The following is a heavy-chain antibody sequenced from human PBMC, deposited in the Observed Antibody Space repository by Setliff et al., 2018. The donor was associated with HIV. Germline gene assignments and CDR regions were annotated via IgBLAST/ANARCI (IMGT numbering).Heavy chain of an antibody. Sequence: SETLSLTCAVYGGSFSGYYWSWIRQPPGKGLEWIGEINHSGSTNYNPSLKSRVTISVDTSKNQFSLKLGSVTAADTAVYYCARRAGSDYFTRFDYWGQGTLVTVSS. J-gene: IGHJ4*02. CDR3: ARRAGSDYFTRFDY. D-gene: IGHD3-10*01. CDR1: GGSFSGYY. V-gene: IGHV4-34*01. CDR2: INHSGST.